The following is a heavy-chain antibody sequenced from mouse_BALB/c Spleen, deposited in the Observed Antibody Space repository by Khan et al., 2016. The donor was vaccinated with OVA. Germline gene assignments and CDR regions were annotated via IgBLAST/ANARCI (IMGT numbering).Heavy chain of an antibody. Sequence: QIQLVQSGPELKKPGETVKISCKASGYTFTKSGMNWVKQAPGKGLKWMGWINTYTGEPTYADDFKGRFAFSLETSASTVYLQINNLKNEETATYCGARPPYLSYVMDNWGQGTSVTVSS. D-gene: IGHD2-10*01. CDR3: ARPPYLSYVMDN. CDR1: GYTFTKSG. V-gene: IGHV9-3-1*01. CDR2: INTYTGEP. J-gene: IGHJ4*01.